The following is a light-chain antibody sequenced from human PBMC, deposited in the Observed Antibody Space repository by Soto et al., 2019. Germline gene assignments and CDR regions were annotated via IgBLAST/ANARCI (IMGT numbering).Light chain of an antibody. J-gene: IGKJ1*01. CDR3: QQYTNTNTPWM. CDR1: QTISTW. CDR2: DAS. Sequence: DIQLTHSPSFLSASVGCRFTITCRAGQTISTWMAWYQQKTGKAPKLLVYDASTLQSGVASRLSGSGSGKEFTLIISGLQPDDSATYYCQQYTNTNTPWMFGQGTKVDIK. V-gene: IGKV1-5*01.